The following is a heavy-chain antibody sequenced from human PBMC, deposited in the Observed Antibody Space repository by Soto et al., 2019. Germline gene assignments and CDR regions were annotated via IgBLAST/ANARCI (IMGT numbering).Heavy chain of an antibody. CDR1: GFNLVSHW. Sequence: EVQLVESGGGLVQPGGSVRLACVASGFNLVSHWMHWVRQGPGKGLAWVSRVKSDGSRIRYGDFVRGRFTISRDNAKNTLFLQMDSLTADDTGVYFCARESLKTLVSGAFDVWGQGTAVVVSS. V-gene: IGHV3-74*01. D-gene: IGHD3-10*01. CDR2: VKSDGSRI. CDR3: ARESLKTLVSGAFDV. J-gene: IGHJ3*01.